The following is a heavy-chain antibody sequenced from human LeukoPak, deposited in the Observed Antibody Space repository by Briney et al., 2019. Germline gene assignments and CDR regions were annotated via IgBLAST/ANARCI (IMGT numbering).Heavy chain of an antibody. D-gene: IGHD6-19*01. CDR2: IYYSGSS. Sequence: SETLSLTCTVSGGYISSYYWSWIRQPPGKGLEWIGYIYYSGSSNYNPSLKSRVTMSVDTSKNQFSLKLSSVTAADTAVYYCARGPAGAHYYYYMDVWGKGTTVTISS. V-gene: IGHV4-59*12. CDR3: ARGPAGAHYYYYMDV. CDR1: GGYISSYY. J-gene: IGHJ6*03.